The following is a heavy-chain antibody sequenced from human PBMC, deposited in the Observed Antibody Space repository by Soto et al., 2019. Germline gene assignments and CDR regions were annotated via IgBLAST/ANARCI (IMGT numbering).Heavy chain of an antibody. CDR1: GFTFGDFA. J-gene: IGHJ6*02. Sequence: PGGSLRLSCSTSGFTFGDFAMSWFRQAPGKGLEWVGFIRSKVYGGTTEYAASVKGRFTISRDDSKSIADLQMNSLKIEDTGVYYCSRWGRGYDWNYYYGMDVWGQGTTVTVSS. V-gene: IGHV3-49*03. CDR3: SRWGRGYDWNYYYGMDV. D-gene: IGHD5-12*01. CDR2: IRSKVYGGTT.